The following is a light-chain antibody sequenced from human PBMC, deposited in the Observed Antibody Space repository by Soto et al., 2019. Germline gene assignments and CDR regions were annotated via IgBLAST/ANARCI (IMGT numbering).Light chain of an antibody. CDR2: GAS. CDR3: QQYGASPFT. J-gene: IGKJ3*01. V-gene: IGKV3-20*01. Sequence: VVLTQSPATLSLSPGEPATLSCRASRDVYINALAWYQQKPGRTPTLLIYGASTSATGIPDRFSATGSGTEFSLTLSSVETEDFAVYYCQQYGASPFTFGPGTRVEI. CDR1: RDVYINA.